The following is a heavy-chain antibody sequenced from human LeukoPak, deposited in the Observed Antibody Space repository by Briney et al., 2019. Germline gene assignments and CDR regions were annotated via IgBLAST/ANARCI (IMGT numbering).Heavy chain of an antibody. CDR2: IYYSGST. D-gene: IGHD6-13*01. Sequence: PSVTLSLTCTVSGGSISSGGYYWSWIRQHPGKGLEWIGYIYYSGSTYYNPSLKSRVTISVDTSKNQFSLKLSSVTAADTAVYYCARADSSSWDFDYWGQGTLVTVSS. V-gene: IGHV4-31*03. CDR3: ARADSSSWDFDY. J-gene: IGHJ4*02. CDR1: GGSISSGGYY.